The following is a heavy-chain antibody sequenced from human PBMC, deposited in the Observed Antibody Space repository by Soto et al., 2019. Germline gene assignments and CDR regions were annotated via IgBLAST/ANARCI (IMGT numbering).Heavy chain of an antibody. V-gene: IGHV4-61*01. CDR3: ATDTGGWFGP. J-gene: IGHJ5*02. CDR2: IHYSGST. Sequence: SETLSLTCTVSGGSVSSNSYYCNWIRQPPGKGLEWIGFIHYSGSTDYNPSLKSRVTMSVDRSKNQFSLRLSSVTAADTAVYYCATDTGGWFGPWGQGTLVTVSS. D-gene: IGHD7-27*01. CDR1: GGSVSSNSYY.